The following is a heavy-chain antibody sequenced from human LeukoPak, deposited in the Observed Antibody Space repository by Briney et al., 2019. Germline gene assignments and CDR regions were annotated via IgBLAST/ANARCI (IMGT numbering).Heavy chain of an antibody. J-gene: IGHJ5*02. CDR2: MNPNSGNT. CDR1: GYTFTSYD. V-gene: IGHV1-8*01. D-gene: IGHD3-10*01. CDR3: ARVPLLSWFDP. Sequence: ASVKVSCMASGYTFTSYDINWVRQATGQGLEWMGWMNPNSGNTGYAQKFQGRVTMTGNTSISTAYMELSSLRSEDTAVYYCARVPLLSWFDPWGQGTLVTVSS.